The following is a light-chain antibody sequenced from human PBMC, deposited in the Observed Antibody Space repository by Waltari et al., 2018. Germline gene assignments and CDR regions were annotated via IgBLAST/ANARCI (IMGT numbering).Light chain of an antibody. Sequence: QSALTQPASVSGSPGQSITISCTATGSDVGDYNYVSWYQQHTGAAPKLIIYDVSNRPSGVPHRFSGSKSGNTASLTISGLQTEDEADYDCCSYSISNIVFGSGTKVTVL. CDR3: CSYSISNIV. J-gene: IGLJ1*01. CDR2: DVS. CDR1: GSDVGDYNY. V-gene: IGLV2-14*03.